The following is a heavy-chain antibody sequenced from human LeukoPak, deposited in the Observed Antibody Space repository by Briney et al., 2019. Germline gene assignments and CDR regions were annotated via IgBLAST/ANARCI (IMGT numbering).Heavy chain of an antibody. CDR3: ANYLRQLPFDY. Sequence: PGGSLRLSCAASGFTVSSNYMSWVRQAPGKGLEWVSAVTSGGSTFYADSVKGRFTISRDNSKNTLYLQMNSLRAEDTAVYYCANYLRQLPFDYWGQGTLVTVSS. CDR1: GFTVSSNY. J-gene: IGHJ4*02. V-gene: IGHV3-53*01. D-gene: IGHD2-2*01. CDR2: VTSGGST.